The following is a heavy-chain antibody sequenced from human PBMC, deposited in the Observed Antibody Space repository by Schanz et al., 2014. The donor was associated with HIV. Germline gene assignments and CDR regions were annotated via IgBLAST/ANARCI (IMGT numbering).Heavy chain of an antibody. Sequence: QVQLVESGGGVVQPGRSLRLSCTASGFTFSNYGMHWVRQAPGKGLEWVAAIWYDGSNKFYADSVKGRFTISRDNSRNALYLHMNSLRADDTAIYYCVKAYSSGFSGAGSWGQGALVTVSS. D-gene: IGHD5-18*01. CDR1: GFTFSNYG. CDR2: IWYDGSNK. J-gene: IGHJ5*02. CDR3: VKAYSSGFSGAGS. V-gene: IGHV3-33*06.